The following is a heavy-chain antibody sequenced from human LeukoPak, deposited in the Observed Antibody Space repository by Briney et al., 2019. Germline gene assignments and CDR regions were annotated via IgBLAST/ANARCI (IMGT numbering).Heavy chain of an antibody. J-gene: IGHJ4*02. V-gene: IGHV3-7*03. CDR1: GVTFSNIW. CDR3: ARDSGWWRFDF. Sequence: PGGSLRLSCAASGVTFSNIWMYWVRQAPGQGLEWVASIKEDGSEKHYVDSVKGRFTISRDNGKNSLYLQMNSLRAEDTAVYYCARDSGWWRFDFWGQGTLVTVSS. CDR2: IKEDGSEK. D-gene: IGHD6-13*01.